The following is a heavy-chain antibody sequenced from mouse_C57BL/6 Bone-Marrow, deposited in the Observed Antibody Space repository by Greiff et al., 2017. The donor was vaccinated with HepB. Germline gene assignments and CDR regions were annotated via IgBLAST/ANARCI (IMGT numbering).Heavy chain of an antibody. CDR1: GFTFSSYA. CDR2: ISDGGSYT. V-gene: IGHV5-4*03. D-gene: IGHD1-1*01. J-gene: IGHJ2*01. Sequence: EVKLVESGGGLVKPGGSLKLSCAASGFTFSSYAMSWVRQTPEKRLEWVATISDGGSYTYYPDNVKGRFTISRDNAKNNLYLQMSHLKSEDTAMYYCARVYYGSSHYFDYWGQGTTLTVSS. CDR3: ARVYYGSSHYFDY.